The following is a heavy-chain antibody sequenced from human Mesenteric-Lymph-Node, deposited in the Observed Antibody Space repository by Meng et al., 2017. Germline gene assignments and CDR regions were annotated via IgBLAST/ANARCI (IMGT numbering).Heavy chain of an antibody. D-gene: IGHD6-13*01. CDR1: GFTFGEYA. J-gene: IGHJ5*02. Sequence: GESLKISCTVSGFTFGEYAMSWVRQAPGEGLEWLGFIRNKAYGGTTQYAASVKGRFTISRDDSKSIAYLQMNSLKTEDTAVYYCTRAGGIAAGNTLDLWGQGTLVTVSS. V-gene: IGHV3-49*04. CDR3: TRAGGIAAGNTLDL. CDR2: IRNKAYGGTT.